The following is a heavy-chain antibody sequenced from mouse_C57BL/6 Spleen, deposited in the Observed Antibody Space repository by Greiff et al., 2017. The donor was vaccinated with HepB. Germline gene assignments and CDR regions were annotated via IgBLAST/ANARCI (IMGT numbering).Heavy chain of an antibody. J-gene: IGHJ4*01. D-gene: IGHD2-4*01. CDR1: GYTFTSYG. Sequence: QVQLQQSGAELARPGASVKLSCKASGYTFTSYGISWVKQRTGQGLEWIGEIYPRSGNTYYNEKFKGKATLTADKSSSTAYMELRSLTSEDSAVYFWSRGGDYDGGNYAMDYWGQGTSVTVSS. CDR2: IYPRSGNT. CDR3: SRGGDYDGGNYAMDY. V-gene: IGHV1-81*01.